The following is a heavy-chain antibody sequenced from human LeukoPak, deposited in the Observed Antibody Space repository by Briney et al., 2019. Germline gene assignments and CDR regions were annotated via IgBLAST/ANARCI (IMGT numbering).Heavy chain of an antibody. V-gene: IGHV4-4*07. D-gene: IGHD5-18*01. CDR2: LHSSGST. J-gene: IGHJ6*03. Sequence: PSETLSLTCTVSAGSISAYYWSWIRQPAGKGLEWIGRLHSSGSTNYNPSLKSRVTISVDTSKNQFSLKLSSVTAADTAVYYCAREVYSYGQGYYYYYMDVWGKGTTVTVSS. CDR1: AGSISAYY. CDR3: AREVYSYGQGYYYYYMDV.